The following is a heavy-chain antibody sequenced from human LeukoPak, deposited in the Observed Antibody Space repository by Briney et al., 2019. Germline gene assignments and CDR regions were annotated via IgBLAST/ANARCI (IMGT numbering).Heavy chain of an antibody. J-gene: IGHJ4*02. CDR2: INPNSGGT. CDR3: ARAYDSSGSPPDY. D-gene: IGHD3-22*01. Sequence: GASVKVSCKASGYTFTGYYMHWVRQAPGQGLEWMGRINPNSGGTNYAQKFQGRVTMTRDTSISTAYMELSRLRSDDTAVYYCARAYDSSGSPPDYWGQGTLVTVSS. CDR1: GYTFTGYY. V-gene: IGHV1-2*06.